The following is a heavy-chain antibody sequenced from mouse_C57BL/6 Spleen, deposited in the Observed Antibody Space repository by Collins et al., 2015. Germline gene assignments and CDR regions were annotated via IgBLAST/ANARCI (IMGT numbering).Heavy chain of an antibody. Sequence: EVQLVESGGGLVKPGGSLKLSCAASGFTFSSYAMSWVRQTPEKRLEWVATISDGGSYTYYPDNVKGRFTISRDNAKNNLYLQMSHLKSEDTAMYYCARDGNYGSLHAMDYWGQGTSVTVSS. CDR2: ISDGGSYT. CDR1: GFTFSSYA. J-gene: IGHJ4*01. D-gene: IGHD1-1*01. CDR3: ARDGNYGSLHAMDY. V-gene: IGHV5-4*01.